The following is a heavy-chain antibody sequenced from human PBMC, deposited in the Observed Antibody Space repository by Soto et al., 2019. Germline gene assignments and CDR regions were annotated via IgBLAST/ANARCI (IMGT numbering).Heavy chain of an antibody. CDR1: GFTFSSYA. CDR3: AKDSGITMIVVANSFDY. D-gene: IGHD3-22*01. J-gene: IGHJ4*02. V-gene: IGHV3-23*01. Sequence: GGSLRLSCAASGFTFSSYAMSRVRQAPGKGLEWVSAISGSGGSTYYADSVKGRFTISRDNSKDTLYLQMNSLRAEDTAVYYCAKDSGITMIVVANSFDYWGQGTLVTVSS. CDR2: ISGSGGST.